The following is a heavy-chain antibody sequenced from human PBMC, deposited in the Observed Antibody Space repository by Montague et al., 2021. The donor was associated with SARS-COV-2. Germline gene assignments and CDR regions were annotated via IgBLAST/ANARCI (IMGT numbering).Heavy chain of an antibody. CDR3: ARRGSSVWGVTVSAELDS. J-gene: IGHJ4*02. Sequence: SETLSLTCTVSGGSISSYYWSWIRQPAGKGLEWIGRIYSSGSTNYNPSLKSRVTMSVDTSKNQFSLKLSSVTAADTALYYCARRGSSVWGVTVSAELDSWGQGILVIVSS. V-gene: IGHV4-4*07. CDR1: GGSISSYY. D-gene: IGHD3-10*01. CDR2: IYSSGST.